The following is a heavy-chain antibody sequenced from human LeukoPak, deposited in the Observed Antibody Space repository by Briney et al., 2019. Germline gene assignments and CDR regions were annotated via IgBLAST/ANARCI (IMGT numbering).Heavy chain of an antibody. CDR2: IFGSGGSA. D-gene: IGHD2-15*01. J-gene: IGHJ4*02. CDR1: GFTFSSYA. V-gene: IGHV3-23*01. CDR3: GKTTVGYSSGRFPGWPVDY. Sequence: GGSLRLSCAASGFTFSSYAMSWVRQAPGKGLEWVSGIFGSGGSAHYADSVRGRFTISRDNSKNTVYLQLDSLRVEDTAVYYCGKTTVGYSSGRFPGWPVDYWGQGTLVTVSS.